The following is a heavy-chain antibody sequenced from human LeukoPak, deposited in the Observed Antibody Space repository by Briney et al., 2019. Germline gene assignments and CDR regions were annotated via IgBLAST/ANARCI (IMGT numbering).Heavy chain of an antibody. CDR3: VRTATHYTVTTPTHYYYMDV. D-gene: IGHD4-17*01. CDR1: GFTLSDYD. J-gene: IGHJ6*03. Sequence: QPGGSLRLSCAASGFTLSDYDMNWFRQAPGKGLEWVSHVRSTYGGGIIEYADCVKDRFPVSRDDSKNTLFLQMTSLGGEDAATYHCVRTATHYTVTTPTHYYYMDVWGKGTTVTVSS. CDR2: VRSTYGGGII. V-gene: IGHV3-23*01.